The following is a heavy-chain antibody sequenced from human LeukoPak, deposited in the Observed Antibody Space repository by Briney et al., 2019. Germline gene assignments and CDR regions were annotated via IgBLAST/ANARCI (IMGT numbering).Heavy chain of an antibody. D-gene: IGHD6-13*01. CDR1: GFTFSSYG. V-gene: IGHV3-30*02. J-gene: IGHJ4*02. CDR2: IRYDGSNK. CDR3: AKAGGFKQQLVPVPDY. Sequence: PGGSLRLSCAASGFTFSSYGMHWVRQAPGKGLEWVAFIRYDGSNKYYADSVKGQFTISRDNSKNTLYLQMNSLRAEDTAVYYCAKAGGFKQQLVPVPDYWGQGTLVTVSS.